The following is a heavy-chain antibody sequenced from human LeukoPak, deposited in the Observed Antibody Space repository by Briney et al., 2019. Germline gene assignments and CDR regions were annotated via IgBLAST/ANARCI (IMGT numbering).Heavy chain of an antibody. D-gene: IGHD1-1*01. Sequence: PSETLSLTCAVYGGSFNGYYWSRIPQPPGKGLEWIGEINHSGSTNYNPSLKSRVTISVDTSKNQFSLKLSSVTAADTAVYYCASQTPNVGPHYFDYWGQGTLVTVSS. CDR3: ASQTPNVGPHYFDY. V-gene: IGHV4-34*01. CDR1: GGSFNGYY. J-gene: IGHJ4*02. CDR2: INHSGST.